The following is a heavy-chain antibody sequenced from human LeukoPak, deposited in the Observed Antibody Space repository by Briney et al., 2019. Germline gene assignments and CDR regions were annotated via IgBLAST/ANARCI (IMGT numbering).Heavy chain of an antibody. J-gene: IGHJ4*02. Sequence: PSETLSLTCTVSGGSISSSTYYWGWIRQPPGKGLEWIGSIYYDGNTYYNPSLKSRVSISLDTSKNQFSLKLASVTAADTAVYYCVRLPYQYDSNGYYAIDYWGQGALVTVSS. V-gene: IGHV4-39*01. CDR2: IYYDGNT. CDR3: VRLPYQYDSNGYYAIDY. CDR1: GGSISSSTYY. D-gene: IGHD3-22*01.